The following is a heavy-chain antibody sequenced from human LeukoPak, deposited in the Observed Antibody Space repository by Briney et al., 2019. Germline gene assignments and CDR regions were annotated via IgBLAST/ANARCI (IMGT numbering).Heavy chain of an antibody. CDR2: IYDSRDT. J-gene: IGHJ4*02. Sequence: PSETLSLTCTVSGGSISFGGFFWSWIRQHPGKGLEGLVWLGYIYDSRDTSYNASLRGRATISADTSKNQFSLKLSSVTAADTAVYYCARVKWNIVATITFYGFDYWGQGTLVTVSS. V-gene: IGHV4-30-4*01. CDR1: GGSISFGGFF. CDR3: ARVKWNIVATITFYGFDY. D-gene: IGHD5-12*01.